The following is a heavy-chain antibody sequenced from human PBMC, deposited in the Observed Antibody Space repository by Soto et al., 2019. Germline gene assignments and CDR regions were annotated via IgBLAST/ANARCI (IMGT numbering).Heavy chain of an antibody. J-gene: IGHJ3*01. CDR3: ARPMVAFGGVIGPNAVDL. CDR1: GLTFSNYA. CDR2: ISYDGINK. D-gene: IGHD3-16*02. Sequence: QVQLVESGGGVVQPGRSLRLSCAASGLTFSNYAMHWVRQAPGKGLEWVAIISYDGINKYYADSVKGRFTISRDNSKNTEYLEVNSLRTADTALYYGARPMVAFGGVIGPNAVDLWGQGTMVTVSS. V-gene: IGHV3-30-3*01.